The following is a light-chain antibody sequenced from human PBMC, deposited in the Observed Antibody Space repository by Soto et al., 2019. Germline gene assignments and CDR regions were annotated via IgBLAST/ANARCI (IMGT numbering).Light chain of an antibody. V-gene: IGKV1-5*03. CDR1: QSISSW. CDR2: KAS. Sequence: DIQMTQSPSTLSASVGDRVTITCRASQSISSWLAWYQQKPGKAPKLLIYKASSLESGVPSRFSGSGSGTEFTLTISSLQPDDFATYYCQHYNSYLMYTVGEGTKLEIK. J-gene: IGKJ2*01. CDR3: QHYNSYLMYT.